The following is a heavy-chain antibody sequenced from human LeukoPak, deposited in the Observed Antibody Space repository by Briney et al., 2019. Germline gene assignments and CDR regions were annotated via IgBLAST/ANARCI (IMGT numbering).Heavy chain of an antibody. J-gene: IGHJ6*03. Sequence: ASVKVSCKASGYTFTGYYMHWVRQAPGQGLESMGWINPNSGGTNYAQKFQGRVTMTRDTSISTAYMELSSLRSEDTAVYYCARGIVVVPAASNYYYYMDVWGKGTTVTVSS. V-gene: IGHV1-2*02. D-gene: IGHD2-2*01. CDR1: GYTFTGYY. CDR3: ARGIVVVPAASNYYYYMDV. CDR2: INPNSGGT.